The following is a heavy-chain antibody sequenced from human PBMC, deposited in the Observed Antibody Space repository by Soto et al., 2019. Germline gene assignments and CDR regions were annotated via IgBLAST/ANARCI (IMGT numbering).Heavy chain of an antibody. D-gene: IGHD3-10*01. CDR2: MYYSGRT. CDR1: GGSISSGGYY. Sequence: QVQLQESGPGLVKPSQTLSLTCTVSGGSISSGGYYWSWIRQHPGKGLEWIAYMYYSGRTNYNPSLSSQVPISEDRSKNKFSLKLSSVTAADTAVFYGARVPGVWRQETLAPVSS. J-gene: IGHJ4*02. V-gene: IGHV4-31*01. CDR3: ARVPGV.